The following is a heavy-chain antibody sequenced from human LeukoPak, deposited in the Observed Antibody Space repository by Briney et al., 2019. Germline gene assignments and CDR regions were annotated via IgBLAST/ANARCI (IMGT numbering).Heavy chain of an antibody. CDR1: GFNLRDYW. V-gene: IGHV3-74*01. CDR3: VRDPSNSGNWFDL. Sequence: GGSLRLSCAASGFNLRDYWMHWVRQAPGMGLVWVSRLGTDGTYTNYADSVTGRFTISRDNAKNTLYLQMDSLRAEDTSFYYCVRDPSNSGNWFDLWGQGTLVTVSS. D-gene: IGHD4-11*01. J-gene: IGHJ5*02. CDR2: LGTDGTYT.